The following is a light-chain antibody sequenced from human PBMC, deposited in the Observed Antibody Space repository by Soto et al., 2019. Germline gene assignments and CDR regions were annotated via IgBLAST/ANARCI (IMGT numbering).Light chain of an antibody. CDR3: QQRSNWPPIT. V-gene: IGKV3-15*01. CDR1: QSVGNN. CDR2: GAY. Sequence: EIEMTQSPATLSLSPGERATVSCRASQSVGNNLAWYQQKSGQAPRLLIYGAYTRAAGVPARFSGTGSGTEFTLTISSLEPEDFAVYYCQQRSNWPPITFGQGTRLEIK. J-gene: IGKJ5*01.